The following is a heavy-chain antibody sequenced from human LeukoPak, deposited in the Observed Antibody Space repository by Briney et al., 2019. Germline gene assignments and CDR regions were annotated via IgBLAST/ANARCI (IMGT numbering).Heavy chain of an antibody. Sequence: GESLKISCKGSGYSFTSYWIGWVRQLPGKGLEWMGIIYPGDSDTRYSPSFQGQVTISADKSISTAYLQWSSLKASDTAMCYCARRGGDYYYGMDVWGQGTTVTVSS. CDR2: IYPGDSDT. D-gene: IGHD3-10*01. V-gene: IGHV5-51*01. CDR3: ARRGGDYYYGMDV. CDR1: GYSFTSYW. J-gene: IGHJ6*02.